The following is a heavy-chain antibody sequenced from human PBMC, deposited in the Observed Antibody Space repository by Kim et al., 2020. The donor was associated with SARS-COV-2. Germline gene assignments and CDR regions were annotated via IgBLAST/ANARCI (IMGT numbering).Heavy chain of an antibody. D-gene: IGHD3-10*01. CDR1: GGSFSGYY. V-gene: IGHV4-34*01. Sequence: SETLSLTCAVYGGSFSGYYWSWIRQPPGKGLEWIGEINHSGSTNYNPSLKSRVTISVDTSKNQFSLKLSSVTAADTAVYYCARGPYMVRGVRRYDYWGQGPLATGSS. CDR2: INHSGST. J-gene: IGHJ4*02. CDR3: ARGPYMVRGVRRYDY.